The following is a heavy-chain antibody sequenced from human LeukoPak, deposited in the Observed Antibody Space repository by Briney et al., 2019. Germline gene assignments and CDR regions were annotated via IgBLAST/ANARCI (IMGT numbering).Heavy chain of an antibody. CDR3: ARGYRGAVPDPEGDS. V-gene: IGHV3-30*02. CDR2: IRNDGSDK. Sequence: PGGSLRLSCAASGFTFRDYGMHWVRQAPDKGLEWVASIRNDGSDKYYEDSVKGRFAISRDNSKNTVHLQMDSLRAEDSAVYYCARGYRGAVPDPEGDSWGQGTLVTVSS. D-gene: IGHD6-19*01. J-gene: IGHJ4*02. CDR1: GFTFRDYG.